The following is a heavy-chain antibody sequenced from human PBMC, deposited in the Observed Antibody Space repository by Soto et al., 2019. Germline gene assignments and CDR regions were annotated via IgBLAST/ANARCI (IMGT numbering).Heavy chain of an antibody. V-gene: IGHV1-69*01. CDR2: IIPIFGTA. CDR3: ARGWGYDSTDYYYAY. J-gene: IGHJ4*02. CDR1: GGSFNRHT. D-gene: IGHD3-22*01. Sequence: QVQLVQSGAEVRKPGSSVMVSCKASGGSFNRHTISWVRQAPGQGLEWMGGIIPIFGTANNAQKFQGRVTIIADESTSTVYMELSSLRSDDTAIYYCARGWGYDSTDYYYAYWGQGTLVIVSS.